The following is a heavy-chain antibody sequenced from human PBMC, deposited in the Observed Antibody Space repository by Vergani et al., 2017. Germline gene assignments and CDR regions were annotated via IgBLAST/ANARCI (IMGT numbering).Heavy chain of an antibody. J-gene: IGHJ6*03. V-gene: IGHV4-31*11. CDR3: ARQKDYYMDV. CDR1: GYSISSGYY. Sequence: QVQLQESGPGLVKPSETLSLTCAVSGYSISSGYYWSWVRQRPVMGLDWIGYIYYSGTTYYNPSLESRLTISLDTSENHLSLKLTSVTAADTAVYYCARQKDYYMDVWGKGATVTVS. CDR2: IYYSGTT.